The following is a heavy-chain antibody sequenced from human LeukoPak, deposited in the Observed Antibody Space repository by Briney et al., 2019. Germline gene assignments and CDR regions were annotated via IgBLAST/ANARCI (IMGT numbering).Heavy chain of an antibody. Sequence: SQTLSLTCAVSGGSISSGGYSWSWIRQPPGKGLEWIGYIYHSGSTYYNPSLKSRVTISVDRSNSQFSLKLSSVTAADTAVYYCARVRGVVVPAAMSDYGMDVWGKGTTVTVSS. CDR2: IYHSGST. V-gene: IGHV4-30-2*01. J-gene: IGHJ6*04. CDR3: ARVRGVVVPAAMSDYGMDV. CDR1: GGSISSGGYS. D-gene: IGHD2-2*01.